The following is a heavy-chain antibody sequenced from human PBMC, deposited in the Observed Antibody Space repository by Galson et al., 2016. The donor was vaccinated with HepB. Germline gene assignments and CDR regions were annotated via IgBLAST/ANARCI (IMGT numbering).Heavy chain of an antibody. CDR2: IRNDGINK. CDR3: ARGNYGDYDYFYYYMDV. Sequence: SLRLSCAASGFTFSPYGFHWVRQAPGKGLEWVALIRNDGINKYYADSVKGRFTFTRDNSKNTLYLQMNSLRAEDTAVYFCARGNYGDYDYFYYYMDVWGKGTTVTVSS. CDR1: GFTFSPYG. D-gene: IGHD4-17*01. J-gene: IGHJ6*03. V-gene: IGHV3-33*01.